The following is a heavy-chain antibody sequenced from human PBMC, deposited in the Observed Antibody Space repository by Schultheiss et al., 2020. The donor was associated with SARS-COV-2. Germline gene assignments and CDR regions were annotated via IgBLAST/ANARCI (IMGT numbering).Heavy chain of an antibody. D-gene: IGHD4-23*01. CDR3: ARQSNYGGELDY. CDR1: GGSISSYY. J-gene: IGHJ4*02. CDR2: ISGST. V-gene: IGHV4-59*08. Sequence: SQTLSLTCTVSGGSISSYYWTWIRQPPGKGLEWIGYISGSTNYNPSLKSRVTISVDTSKNQFSLKLSSVTAADTAVYYCARQSNYGGELDYWGQGTLVTVSS.